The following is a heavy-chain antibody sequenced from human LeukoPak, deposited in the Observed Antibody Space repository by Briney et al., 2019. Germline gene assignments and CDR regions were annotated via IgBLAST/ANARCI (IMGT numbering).Heavy chain of an antibody. CDR1: GFTFSLNW. J-gene: IGHJ4*02. V-gene: IGHV3-7*01. Sequence: GGSLRLSCEASGFTFSLNWMSWVRQAPGKGLEWVANIIQDGSDKYYVDSVKGRFTISRDNAKNTLYLQLDSLRAEDTATYYCARRVTTFLSWGQGTLVIVSS. CDR3: ARRVTTFLS. CDR2: IIQDGSDK. D-gene: IGHD4-17*01.